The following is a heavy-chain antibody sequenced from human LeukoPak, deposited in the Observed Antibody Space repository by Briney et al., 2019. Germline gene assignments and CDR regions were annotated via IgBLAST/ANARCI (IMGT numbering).Heavy chain of an antibody. Sequence: ASAKVSCKASGYTFTSYAMHWVRRAPGQRLEWMGWINAGNGNTKYSQKFQGRVTITRDTSASTAYMELSSLRSEDTAVYYCARDAPGVYDILTGLLFDPWGQGTLVTVSS. CDR1: GYTFTSYA. CDR3: ARDAPGVYDILTGLLFDP. CDR2: INAGNGNT. V-gene: IGHV1-3*01. D-gene: IGHD3-9*01. J-gene: IGHJ5*02.